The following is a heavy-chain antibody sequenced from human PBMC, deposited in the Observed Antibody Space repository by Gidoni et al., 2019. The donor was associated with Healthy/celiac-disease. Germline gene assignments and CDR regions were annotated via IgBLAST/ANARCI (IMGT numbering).Heavy chain of an antibody. CDR2: ISSNGGST. CDR3: VKELLQLADY. J-gene: IGHJ4*02. Sequence: EVQLVESGGGLVQPGGSLRLSCSASGFTFSSYAMHWVRQAPGKGLEYVAAISSNGGSTYYADSGKGRFTISRDNSKNTLYLQMSSLRAEDTAVYYCVKELLQLADYWGQGTLVTVSS. D-gene: IGHD6-13*01. V-gene: IGHV3-64D*06. CDR1: GFTFSSYA.